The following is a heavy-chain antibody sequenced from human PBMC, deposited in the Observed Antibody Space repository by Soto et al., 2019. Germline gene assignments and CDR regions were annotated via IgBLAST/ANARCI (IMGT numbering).Heavy chain of an antibody. Sequence: SETLSLTCTVSGGSISSGGYYWSWIRQLPGKGLEWIGYIYYSGSTYYNPSLKSRVTISVDTSKNQFSLKLSSVTAADTSVYYCARIPGITGTTGYDYWGQGTLVTVSS. D-gene: IGHD1-7*01. V-gene: IGHV4-31*03. CDR3: ARIPGITGTTGYDY. J-gene: IGHJ4*02. CDR2: IYYSGST. CDR1: GGSISSGGYY.